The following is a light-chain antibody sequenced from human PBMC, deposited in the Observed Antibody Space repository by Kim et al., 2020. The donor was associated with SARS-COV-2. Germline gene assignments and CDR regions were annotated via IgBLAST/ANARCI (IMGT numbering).Light chain of an antibody. CDR2: EII. CDR3: SSYTTSDTLV. Sequence: GQSVTISCTAATPDFGYYKRVSWYQQPPGSAPKRCIYEIINRPSGVPDRFSGSKSGNTASLTISGLQAEDEADYYCSSYTTSDTLVFGGGTQLTVL. J-gene: IGLJ2*01. CDR1: TPDFGYYKR. V-gene: IGLV2-18*02.